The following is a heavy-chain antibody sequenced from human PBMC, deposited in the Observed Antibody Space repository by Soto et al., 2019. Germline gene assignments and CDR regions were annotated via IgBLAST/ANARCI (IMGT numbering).Heavy chain of an antibody. V-gene: IGHV3-30*18. J-gene: IGHJ3*02. CDR3: AKQPDWSTVTTVLDAFDI. CDR2: ISYDGSNK. CDR1: GFTFSSYG. D-gene: IGHD4-17*01. Sequence: QVQLVESGGGVVQPGRSLRLSCAASGFTFSSYGMHWVRQAPGKGLEWVAVISYDGSNKYYADSVKGRFTISRDNSKNTLYLHMNSLRAEDTAVYYCAKQPDWSTVTTVLDAFDIWGQGTMVTVSS.